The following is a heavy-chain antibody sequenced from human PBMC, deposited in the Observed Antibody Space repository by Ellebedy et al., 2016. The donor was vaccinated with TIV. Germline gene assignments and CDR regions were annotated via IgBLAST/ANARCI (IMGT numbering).Heavy chain of an antibody. Sequence: ASVKVSCXASGYSFSTYWVGWVRQMPGKGLEWMGILDPGDSDTRYSPSFEGQVTISADKSITTAYLQWSSLKASDTAMYYCARLYCTGGDCYPFDAFDIWGQGTMVTVSS. D-gene: IGHD2-8*02. J-gene: IGHJ3*02. CDR3: ARLYCTGGDCYPFDAFDI. CDR1: GYSFSTYW. V-gene: IGHV5-51*01. CDR2: LDPGDSDT.